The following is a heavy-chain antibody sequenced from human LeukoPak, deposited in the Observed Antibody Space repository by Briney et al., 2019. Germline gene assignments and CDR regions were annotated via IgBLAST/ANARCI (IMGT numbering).Heavy chain of an antibody. CDR2: IGYDGSKK. CDR1: GFTFSTSG. CDR3: AKDRRDSNGYGIQDY. V-gene: IGHV3-30*02. D-gene: IGHD3-22*01. J-gene: IGHJ4*02. Sequence: GGSLRLSCAASGFTFSTSGIHWVRQAPGKGLEWLSFIGYDGSKKYYADSVKGRFTISRDNSKNTLYLQMNSLRAEDTAVYYCAKDRRDSNGYGIQDYWGQGTLVTVSS.